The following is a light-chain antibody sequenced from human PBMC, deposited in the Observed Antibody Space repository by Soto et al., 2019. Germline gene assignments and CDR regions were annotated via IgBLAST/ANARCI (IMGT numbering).Light chain of an antibody. Sequence: EIVLTQSPGTLSLSPGERATLSCRASQSISSNYLAWYQQTPGQAPRLLIYDASSRAAGIPDRFSGSGSGTDFTLTISRLEPEDFGVYYCQQYGGSPRTFGQGTKADIK. CDR1: QSISSNY. V-gene: IGKV3-20*01. CDR2: DAS. CDR3: QQYGGSPRT. J-gene: IGKJ1*01.